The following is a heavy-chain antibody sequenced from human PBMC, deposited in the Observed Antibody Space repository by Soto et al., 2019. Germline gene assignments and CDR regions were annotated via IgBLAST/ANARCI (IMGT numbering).Heavy chain of an antibody. CDR3: ARVYSNYYYYYMDV. D-gene: IGHD4-4*01. J-gene: IGHJ6*03. CDR1: GFTFSSYW. Sequence: GGSLRLSCAASGFTFSSYWVSWVRQAPGKGLEWVANIKQDGSEKYYVDSVKGRFTISRDNAKNSLYLQMNSLRAEVTSVYYCARVYSNYYYYYMDVWGKGTTVTVSS. CDR2: IKQDGSEK. V-gene: IGHV3-7*03.